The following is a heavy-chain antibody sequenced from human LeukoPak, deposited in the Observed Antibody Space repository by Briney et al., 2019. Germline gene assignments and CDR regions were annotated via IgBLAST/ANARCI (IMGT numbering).Heavy chain of an antibody. CDR2: ISAYNGNT. V-gene: IGHV1-18*01. D-gene: IGHD5-18*01. CDR3: AIYSGYSYGLRGNPLDY. J-gene: IGHJ4*02. CDR1: GYTFTSYG. Sequence: VTVSCXASGYTFTSYGISWVRQAPGQGLEWMGWISAYNGNTNYAQKLQGRVTMTTDTSTSTAYMELRSLRSDDTAVYYCAIYSGYSYGLRGNPLDYWGQGTLVTVSS.